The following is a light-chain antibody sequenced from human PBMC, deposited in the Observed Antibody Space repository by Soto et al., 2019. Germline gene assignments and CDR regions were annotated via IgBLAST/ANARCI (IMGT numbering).Light chain of an antibody. J-gene: IGLJ1*01. Sequence: QSVLTQPPSASGTPGQRVTISCSGSTSNIGKNFVYWYRQLPGMAPRLLIYKNDQRPSGVPDRFSGSKSGTSASLAISGVRSEDEADYFCAVWDDSLTAYLFGSGTKLTVL. CDR1: TSNIGKNF. CDR2: KND. V-gene: IGLV1-47*01. CDR3: AVWDDSLTAYL.